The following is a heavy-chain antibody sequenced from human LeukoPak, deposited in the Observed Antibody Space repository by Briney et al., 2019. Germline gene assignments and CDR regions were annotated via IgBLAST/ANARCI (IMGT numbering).Heavy chain of an antibody. D-gene: IGHD3-22*01. J-gene: IGHJ4*02. V-gene: IGHV3-30*18. CDR1: GFTFSSYG. CDR2: ISYDGSNK. Sequence: GGSLRLSCAASGFTFSSYGMHWVRQAPGKGLEWVAVISYDGSNKYYADSVKGRFTISRDNSRNTLYLQMNSLRAEDTAVYYCAKTYYYDSSGYWYYWGQGTLVTVSS. CDR3: AKTYYYDSSGYWYY.